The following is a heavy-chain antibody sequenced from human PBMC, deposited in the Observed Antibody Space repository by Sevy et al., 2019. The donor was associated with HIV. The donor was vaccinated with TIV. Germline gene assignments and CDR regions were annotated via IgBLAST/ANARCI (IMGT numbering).Heavy chain of an antibody. CDR2: ISYDGSNK. J-gene: IGHJ3*02. V-gene: IGHV3-30*03. CDR1: GFTFSSYG. Sequence: GGSLRLSCAASGFTFSSYGMHWVRQAPGKGLEWVAVISYDGSNKYYADSVKGRFTISRDNSKNTLYLQMNSLRAEDTAVYYCSIGGYGDYVGGAFDIWGQGTMVTVSS. CDR3: SIGGYGDYVGGAFDI. D-gene: IGHD4-17*01.